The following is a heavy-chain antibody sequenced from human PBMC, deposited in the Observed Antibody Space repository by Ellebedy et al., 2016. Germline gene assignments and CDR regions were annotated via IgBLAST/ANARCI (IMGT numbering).Heavy chain of an antibody. J-gene: IGHJ4*02. D-gene: IGHD2-8*01. V-gene: IGHV4-59*01. CDR2: IYYSGST. Sequence: SETLSLTXTVSGGSISGYYWSWIRQPPGKGLEWIGYIYYSGSTNYNPSLKSRVTISVDTSKNQFSLKLSSVTAADTAVYYCATPQYCTNGVCYAVWGQGTLVTVSS. CDR3: ATPQYCTNGVCYAV. CDR1: GGSISGYY.